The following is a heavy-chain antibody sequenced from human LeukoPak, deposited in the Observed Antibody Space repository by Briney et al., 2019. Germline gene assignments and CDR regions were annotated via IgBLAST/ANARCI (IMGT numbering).Heavy chain of an antibody. D-gene: IGHD3-22*01. Sequence: GGSLRLSCVASGFTFSNNAMNWDRQAPGKGLEWVSSISDNGFSTYYADSVKGRFTISRDDSMSTMYLQMNSLRAEDTALYYCARGRSDSGAYCYFGSWGQGTPVTVSS. CDR2: ISDNGFST. CDR1: GFTFSNNA. CDR3: ARGRSDSGAYCYFGS. V-gene: IGHV3-23*01. J-gene: IGHJ4*02.